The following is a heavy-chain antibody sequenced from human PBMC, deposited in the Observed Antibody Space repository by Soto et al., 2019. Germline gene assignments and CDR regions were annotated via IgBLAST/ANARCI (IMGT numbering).Heavy chain of an antibody. J-gene: IGHJ4*02. V-gene: IGHV3-23*01. CDR3: AKVLGSGRGNHFDY. D-gene: IGHD3-10*01. CDR1: GFTFSSYA. CDR2: IRVSGGST. Sequence: RGSLRLSCAASGFTFSSYAMSCVRQARGKGLEWVSAIRVSGGSTYYADSVKGRFTISRDNSKNTLYLQMNSLRAEDTAVYYCAKVLGSGRGNHFDYWGQGTLVTVSS.